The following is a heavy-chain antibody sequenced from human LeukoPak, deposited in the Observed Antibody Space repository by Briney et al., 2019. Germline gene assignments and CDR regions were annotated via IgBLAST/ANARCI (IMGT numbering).Heavy chain of an antibody. J-gene: IGHJ3*02. CDR3: ARGPSARFFGVAKGAFDI. Sequence: GGSLRLSCAASGFTFRSYWMSWVRQAPGKGLEWVANIKHDGSEKYYVGSVKGRFTISRDNSKNTLDLQMNSLRAEDTAVYCCARGPSARFFGVAKGAFDIWGQGTMVTVSS. CDR2: IKHDGSEK. D-gene: IGHD3-3*01. V-gene: IGHV3-7*01. CDR1: GFTFRSYW.